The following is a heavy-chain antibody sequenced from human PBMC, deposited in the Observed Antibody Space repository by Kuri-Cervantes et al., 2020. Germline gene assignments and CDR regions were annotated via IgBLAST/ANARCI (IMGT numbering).Heavy chain of an antibody. D-gene: IGHD3-3*01. CDR1: GFTFSSYA. CDR2: ISYDGSNK. Sequence: GESLKISCAASGFTFSSYAMHWVRQAPGKGLEWVAVISYDGSNKYYADSVKGRFTISRDNSKNTLYLQMNSLRAEDTAVYYCARGLPRGVVTPSYYYYGMDVWGQGTTVTVSS. CDR3: ARGLPRGVVTPSYYYYGMDV. J-gene: IGHJ6*02. V-gene: IGHV3-30-3*01.